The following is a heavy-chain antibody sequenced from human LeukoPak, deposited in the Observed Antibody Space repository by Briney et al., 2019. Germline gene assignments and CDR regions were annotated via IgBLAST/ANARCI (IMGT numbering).Heavy chain of an antibody. D-gene: IGHD6-19*01. J-gene: IGHJ3*02. CDR2: ISYDGSNK. Sequence: GGSLRLSCAASGFTFSSYAMHWVRQAPGKGLEWVAVISYDGSNKYYADSVKGRFTISRDNAKNSLYLQMNSLRAEDTAVYYCARGSIAVAAAFDIWGQGTMVTVSS. CDR1: GFTFSSYA. CDR3: ARGSIAVAAAFDI. V-gene: IGHV3-30-3*01.